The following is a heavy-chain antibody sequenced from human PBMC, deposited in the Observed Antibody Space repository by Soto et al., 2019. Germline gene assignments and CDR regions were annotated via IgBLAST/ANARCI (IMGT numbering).Heavy chain of an antibody. CDR3: AKDLTSTSRTPEL. D-gene: IGHD2-2*01. CDR2: ISDSGGST. J-gene: IGHJ4*02. Sequence: VGSLRLSCAASGFSFVNYAMSWFRQAPVNGLEWVSAISDSGGSTYYADSMKGRFTISRDNSKNTLYLQMNSLRAEDTAIYYCAKDLTSTSRTPELWGQGTLVTVSS. CDR1: GFSFVNYA. V-gene: IGHV3-23*01.